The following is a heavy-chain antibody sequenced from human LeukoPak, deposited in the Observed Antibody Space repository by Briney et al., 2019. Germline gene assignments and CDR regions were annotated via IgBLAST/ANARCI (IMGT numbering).Heavy chain of an antibody. CDR1: GFTFSSYA. Sequence: GGSLRLSCAASGFTFSSYAVSWVRQAPGKGLEWVSAISGSGGSTYYADSVKGRFTISRDNSKNTLYLQMNSLRAEDTAVYYCAKRIRDSSGYYAISLDYWGQGTLVTVSS. CDR2: ISGSGGST. J-gene: IGHJ4*02. V-gene: IGHV3-23*01. D-gene: IGHD3-22*01. CDR3: AKRIRDSSGYYAISLDY.